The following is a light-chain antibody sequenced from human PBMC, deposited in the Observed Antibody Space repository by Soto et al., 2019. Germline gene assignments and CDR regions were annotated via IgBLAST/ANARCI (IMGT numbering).Light chain of an antibody. Sequence: DIQMTQSPSTLSASVGDRVTITCRASQSISDWLAWYQQKPGKAPKLLIYDISNLEIGVPSRFSGSGSGTEFTLTISGLQPDDFATYYCQQYNSLWTFGQGTKVDIK. CDR2: DIS. V-gene: IGKV1-5*01. CDR3: QQYNSLWT. CDR1: QSISDW. J-gene: IGKJ1*01.